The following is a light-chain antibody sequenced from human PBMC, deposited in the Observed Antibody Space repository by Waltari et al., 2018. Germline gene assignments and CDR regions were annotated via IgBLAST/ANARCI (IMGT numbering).Light chain of an antibody. CDR1: TSALLNYNF. CDR2: VVN. Sequence: QSALTQPPPPSGSPGQSVTIPFPGTTSALLNYNFVSWYQQLPSKPPKLLIFVVNRRPSGVPIRVTAFKAGGTAAMFGGGVQGKDEADYYSSSEVGGNGVLYGGGTRLTVL. CDR3: SSEVGGNGVL. J-gene: IGLJ3*02. V-gene: IGLV2-8*01.